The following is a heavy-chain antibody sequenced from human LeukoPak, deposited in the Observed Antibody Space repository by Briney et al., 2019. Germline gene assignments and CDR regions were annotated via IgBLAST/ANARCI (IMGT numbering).Heavy chain of an antibody. CDR1: GGSISSGGYF. Sequence: SETLSLTCTVSGGSISSGGYFWSWIRQPAGKGPEWIGRINTSGSTNYNPFLKSRVTISVDTSKNQFSLKLSSVTAADTAVYYCARGVGGADYWGQGTLVTVSS. J-gene: IGHJ4*02. CDR2: INTSGST. V-gene: IGHV4-61*02. D-gene: IGHD3-16*01. CDR3: ARGVGGADY.